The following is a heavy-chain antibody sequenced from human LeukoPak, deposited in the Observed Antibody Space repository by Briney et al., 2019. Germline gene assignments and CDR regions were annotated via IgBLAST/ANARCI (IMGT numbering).Heavy chain of an antibody. V-gene: IGHV3-30*18. CDR1: GFSFSTYG. Sequence: GSLRLSCAASGFSFSTYGMHWVRQAPGKGLEWVTVISYDGSDKYYADSVKGRFTISRDNSRNTLYLQMNSLRVEDTAVYYCAKEVGTFTLDYWGQGTLVTVSS. J-gene: IGHJ4*02. CDR2: ISYDGSDK. CDR3: AKEVGTFTLDY. D-gene: IGHD1-26*01.